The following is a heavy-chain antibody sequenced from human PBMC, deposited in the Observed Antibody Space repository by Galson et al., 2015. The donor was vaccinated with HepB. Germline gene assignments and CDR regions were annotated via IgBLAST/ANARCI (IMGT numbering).Heavy chain of an antibody. Sequence: SVKVSCKASGYTFTSYGISWVRQAPGQGLEWMGWISAYNGNTNYAQKLQGKVTMTTDTSTSTAYMELSSLRSDDTAVYYCARGDYDYVWGPMGYFDYWGQGTLVTVSS. CDR3: ARGDYDYVWGPMGYFDY. CDR2: ISAYNGNT. D-gene: IGHD3-16*01. V-gene: IGHV1-18*01. J-gene: IGHJ4*02. CDR1: GYTFTSYG.